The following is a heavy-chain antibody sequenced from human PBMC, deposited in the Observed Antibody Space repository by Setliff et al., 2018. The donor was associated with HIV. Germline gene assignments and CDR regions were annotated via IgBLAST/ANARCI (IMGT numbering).Heavy chain of an antibody. J-gene: IGHJ4*02. Sequence: SETLSLTCTVSGGSISSSSYYWGWIRQPPGKGLEWIGSIYYSGSTYYNPSLKSRVTISVDPSKNQFSLKLSSVTAADTAVYYCARRLVVVAAEDYFDSWGQGALVTVSS. CDR3: ARRLVVVAAEDYFDS. CDR2: IYYSGST. CDR1: GGSISSSSYY. V-gene: IGHV4-39*01. D-gene: IGHD2-15*01.